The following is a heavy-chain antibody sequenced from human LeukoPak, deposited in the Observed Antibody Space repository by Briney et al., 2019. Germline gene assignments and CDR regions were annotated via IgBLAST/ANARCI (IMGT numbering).Heavy chain of an antibody. CDR1: GYTFTSYY. J-gene: IGHJ5*02. CDR2: IIPIFGTA. CDR3: AREAVYSSSSNWFDP. D-gene: IGHD6-6*01. V-gene: IGHV1-69*13. Sequence: SVKVSCKASGYTFTSYYMHWVRQAPGQGLEWMGGIIPIFGTANYAQKFQGRVTITADESTSTAYMELSSLRSEDTAVYYCAREAVYSSSSNWFDPWGQGTLVTVSS.